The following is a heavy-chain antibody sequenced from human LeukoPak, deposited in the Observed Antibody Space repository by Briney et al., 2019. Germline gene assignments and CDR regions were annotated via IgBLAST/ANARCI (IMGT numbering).Heavy chain of an antibody. CDR1: GYAFTSYD. V-gene: IGHV1-8*01. CDR3: ARHSWRGWLQTYYYYHGMDV. J-gene: IGHJ6*02. CDR2: MNPNSGNT. Sequence: ASVTVSFKASGYAFTSYDINWVRQATGQGLEWIGWMNPNSGNTGYAQEFQGRVTMTRNTSISTAYMELSSLRSEDTAVYYCARHSWRGWLQTYYYYHGMDVWGQGTTVTVSS. D-gene: IGHD5-24*01.